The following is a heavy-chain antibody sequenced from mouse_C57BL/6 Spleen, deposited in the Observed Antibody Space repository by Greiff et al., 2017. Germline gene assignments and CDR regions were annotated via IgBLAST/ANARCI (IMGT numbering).Heavy chain of an antibody. CDR2: IDPADSYT. J-gene: IGHJ2*01. D-gene: IGHD1-1*01. V-gene: IGHV1-50*01. CDR3: ARRDYGSSYDY. Sequence: VQLQQPGAELVKPGASVKLSCKASGYTFTSYWMQWVKQRPGQGLEWIGEIDPADSYTNYNQKFKGKATLTVDTSSSTAYMQLSSLPSEDSAVYYCARRDYGSSYDYWGQGTTLTVSS. CDR1: GYTFTSYW.